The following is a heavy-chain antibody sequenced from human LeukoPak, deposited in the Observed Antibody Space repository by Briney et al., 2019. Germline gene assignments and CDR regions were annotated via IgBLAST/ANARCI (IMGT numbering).Heavy chain of an antibody. J-gene: IGHJ4*02. CDR1: GFTFSPYE. Sequence: QAGGSLRLSCAASGFTFSPYEMNWVRQAPGKGLEWVSYISSSGSTIYYADSVKGRFTISRDNAKNSLYLQMNSLRAEDTAVYYCARGGYSGYHGDYWGQGTLVTVSS. CDR2: ISSSGSTI. V-gene: IGHV3-48*03. D-gene: IGHD5-12*01. CDR3: ARGGYSGYHGDY.